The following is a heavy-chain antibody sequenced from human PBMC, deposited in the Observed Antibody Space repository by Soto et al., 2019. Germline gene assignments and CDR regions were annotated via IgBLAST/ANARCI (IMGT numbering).Heavy chain of an antibody. CDR1: GYTFLNYD. CDR2: ISISKGKT. Sequence: ASVKVSCKASGYTFLNYDVAWVLRAPGQGLEWMGWISISKGKTYYQQSLQGRVTMTTDTATTTAYMEVRSLRSDDTAVYYCARKGYIGNFGIDVWGPGTMVTVYS. D-gene: IGHD5-12*01. J-gene: IGHJ6*02. V-gene: IGHV1-18*01. CDR3: ARKGYIGNFGIDV.